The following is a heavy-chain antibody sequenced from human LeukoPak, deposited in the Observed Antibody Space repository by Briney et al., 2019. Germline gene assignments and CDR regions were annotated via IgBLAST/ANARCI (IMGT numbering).Heavy chain of an antibody. D-gene: IGHD6-13*01. CDR3: ARSSSWYYNWFDP. V-gene: IGHV4-31*03. CDR1: GGSISSGGYY. J-gene: IGHJ5*02. CDR2: IYYSGST. Sequence: SQTLSLTCTVSGGSISSGGYYWSWIRQHPGKGLEWIGYIYYSGSTYYNPSLKSRVTISVDTSKNQFSLKLSSVTAADTAVYYCARSSSWYYNWFDPWGQGTLVTVPS.